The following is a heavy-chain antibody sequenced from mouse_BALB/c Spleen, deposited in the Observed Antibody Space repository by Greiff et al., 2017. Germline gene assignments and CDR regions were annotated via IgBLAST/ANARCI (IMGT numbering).Heavy chain of an antibody. CDR1: GFTFSSFG. V-gene: IGHV5-17*02. CDR2: ISSGSSTI. D-gene: IGHD2-14*01. J-gene: IGHJ2*01. Sequence: EVQVVESGGGLVQPGGSRKLSCAASGFTFSSFGMHWVRQAPEKGLEWVAYISSGSSTIYYADTVKGRFTISRDNPKNTLFLQMTSLRSEDTAMYYCARSKDYRYYFDYWGQGTTLTVSS. CDR3: ARSKDYRYYFDY.